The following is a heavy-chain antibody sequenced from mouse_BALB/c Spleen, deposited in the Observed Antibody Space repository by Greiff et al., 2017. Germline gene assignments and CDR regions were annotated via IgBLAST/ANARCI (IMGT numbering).Heavy chain of an antibody. Sequence: QVQLKESGAELVRPGTSVKVSCKASGYAFTNYLIEWVKQRPGQGLEWIGVINPGSGGTNYNEKFKGKATLTADKSSSTAYMQLSSLTSDDSAVYFCARSGYYDYDGFAYWGQGTLVTVSA. CDR2: INPGSGGT. V-gene: IGHV1-54*01. CDR3: ARSGYYDYDGFAY. D-gene: IGHD2-4*01. J-gene: IGHJ3*01. CDR1: GYAFTNYL.